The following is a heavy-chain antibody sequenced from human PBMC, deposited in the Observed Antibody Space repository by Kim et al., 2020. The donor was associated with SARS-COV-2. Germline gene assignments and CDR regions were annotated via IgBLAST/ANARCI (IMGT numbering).Heavy chain of an antibody. CDR1: GYTFTSYA. CDR2: INAGNGNT. Sequence: ASVKVSCKASGYTFTSYAMHWVRQAPGQRLEWMGWINAGNGNTKYSQKFQGRVTITRDTSASTAYMELSSLRSEDTAVYYCARSWGTWLRAPNFDYWGQGTLVTVSS. V-gene: IGHV1-3*01. D-gene: IGHD5-12*01. CDR3: ARSWGTWLRAPNFDY. J-gene: IGHJ4*02.